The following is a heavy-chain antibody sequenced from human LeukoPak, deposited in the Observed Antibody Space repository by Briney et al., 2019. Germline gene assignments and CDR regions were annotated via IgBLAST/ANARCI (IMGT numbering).Heavy chain of an antibody. D-gene: IGHD6-19*01. J-gene: IGHJ4*02. Sequence: PSETLSLTCTVSGGSISSYYWSWIRQPPGKGLQWIGYIYHSGSTNYNPSLKSRVTISVDTSKNQFSLKLSSVTAADTAVYFCARYRSGFLDYWGQGPLVTVSS. CDR3: ARYRSGFLDY. CDR2: IYHSGST. CDR1: GGSISSYY. V-gene: IGHV4-59*01.